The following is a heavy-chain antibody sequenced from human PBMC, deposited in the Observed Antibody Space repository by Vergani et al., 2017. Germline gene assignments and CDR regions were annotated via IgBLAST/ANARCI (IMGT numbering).Heavy chain of an antibody. Sequence: QVQLVQSGAEVKKPGASVKVSCKASGYTFTSYYMHWVRQAPGQGLEWMGIINPSGGSTSYAQKFQGRVTMTRDTSTSTVYMELSSLRSEDTAVYYCARSLWFDPGSLSPGVWGQGTTVTVSS. V-gene: IGHV1-46*01. CDR3: ARSLWFDPGSLSPGV. D-gene: IGHD3-10*01. CDR2: INPSGGST. J-gene: IGHJ6*02. CDR1: GYTFTSYY.